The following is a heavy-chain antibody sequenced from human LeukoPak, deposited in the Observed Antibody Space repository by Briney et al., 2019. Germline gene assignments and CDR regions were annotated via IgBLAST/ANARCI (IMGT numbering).Heavy chain of an antibody. V-gene: IGHV3-74*01. CDR2: IKGDGSHT. CDR3: VRDWDHFDFDS. Sequence: PGGSLRLSCAASGFTFSNYWMPWVRQVPGKGLVWVSRIKGDGSHTIYADSVKGRFTISRDNAKNTLYLQMKSLRAEDTAVYYCVRDWDHFDFDSWGQGTLVTVSS. CDR1: GFTFSNYW. D-gene: IGHD3-9*01. J-gene: IGHJ5*01.